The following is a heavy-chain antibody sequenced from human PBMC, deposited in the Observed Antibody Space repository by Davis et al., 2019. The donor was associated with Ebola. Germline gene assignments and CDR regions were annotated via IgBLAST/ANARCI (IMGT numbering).Heavy chain of an antibody. D-gene: IGHD4-17*01. CDR3: ARADGDYVHFDY. CDR2: IYYSGST. V-gene: IGHV4-38-2*01. CDR1: GFTFSGYA. Sequence: ESLKISCAVSGFTFSGYAMHWVRQPPGKGLEWIGSIYYSGSTYYNPSLKSRVTISVDTSKTQFSLKVSSVTAADTAVYYCARADGDYVHFDYWGQGILVTVSS. J-gene: IGHJ4*02.